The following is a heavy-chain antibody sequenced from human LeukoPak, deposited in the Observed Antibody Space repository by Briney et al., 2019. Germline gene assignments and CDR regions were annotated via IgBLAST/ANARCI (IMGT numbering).Heavy chain of an antibody. J-gene: IGHJ3*02. CDR2: IRYDGSNK. V-gene: IGHV3-30*02. Sequence: PGGSLRLSCAASGFTFSSYGMHWVRQAPGKGLEWVAFIRYDGSNKYYADSVKGRFTISRDNSRDTLYLQMNSLKASDTAMYYCARRPLAARSPSDAFDIWGQGTMVTVSS. CDR3: ARRPLAARSPSDAFDI. CDR1: GFTFSSYG. D-gene: IGHD6-6*01.